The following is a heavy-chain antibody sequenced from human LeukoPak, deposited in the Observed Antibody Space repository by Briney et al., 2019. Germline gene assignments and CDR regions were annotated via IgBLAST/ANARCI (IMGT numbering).Heavy chain of an antibody. CDR2: IYSSGNT. J-gene: IGHJ4*02. Sequence: GGSLRLSCAVSGFTVSNKYMSWVRQAPGKGLEWVSVIYSSGNTYYADSVKGRFTISRGGSQNTIYLQMNSLRAEDTAVYYCARASDDSSSYYVYYFDYWGQGNLVTVSS. D-gene: IGHD3-22*01. CDR3: ARASDDSSSYYVYYFDY. V-gene: IGHV3-53*01. CDR1: GFTVSNKY.